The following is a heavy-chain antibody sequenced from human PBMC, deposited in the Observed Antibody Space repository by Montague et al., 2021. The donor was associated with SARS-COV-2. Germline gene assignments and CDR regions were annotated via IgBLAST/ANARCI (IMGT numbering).Heavy chain of an antibody. CDR3: VRGAEEAHFAMDV. V-gene: IGHV4-39*02. D-gene: IGHD3-10*01. J-gene: IGHJ6*02. CDR1: GGFISDSYY. CDR2: LYRSGSV. Sequence: SETLSLTCIVSGGFISDSYYWAWIRQAPGKGLEWLGSLYRSGSVYSNSSLKSRVSISVDKSKNHFSLRLTSATAAETAVYYCVRGAEEAHFAMDVWGQGTTVTVSS.